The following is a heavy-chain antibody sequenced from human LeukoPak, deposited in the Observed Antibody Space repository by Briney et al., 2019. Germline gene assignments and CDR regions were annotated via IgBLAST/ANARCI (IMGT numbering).Heavy chain of an antibody. CDR3: ARGVGGYEGGY. J-gene: IGHJ4*02. CDR2: MNPNSGNT. D-gene: IGHD3-16*01. CDR1: GYTFTSYE. V-gene: IGHV1-8*01. Sequence: ASVTVSCKASGYTFTSYEINWVRQAAGQGLEWMGWMNPNSGNTGYAQKFQGRVTMTRKTSIRTAYMELSSLRSEDTAVYYCARGVGGYEGGYWGQGTLVTVSS.